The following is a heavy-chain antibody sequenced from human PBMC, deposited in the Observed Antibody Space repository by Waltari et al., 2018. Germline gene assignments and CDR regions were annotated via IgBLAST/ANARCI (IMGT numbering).Heavy chain of an antibody. CDR2: INPNSGGT. Sequence: QVQLVQSGAEVKKPGASVKVSCKASGYTFTGAYTHWVRQAPGQGLEWMGWINPNSGGTNYAQKFQGRVTMTRDTSISTAYMELSRLRSDDTAVYYCAREGATYYDFWTPRGYMDVWGKGTTVTVSS. D-gene: IGHD3-3*01. J-gene: IGHJ6*03. V-gene: IGHV1-2*02. CDR3: AREGATYYDFWTPRGYMDV. CDR1: GYTFTGAY.